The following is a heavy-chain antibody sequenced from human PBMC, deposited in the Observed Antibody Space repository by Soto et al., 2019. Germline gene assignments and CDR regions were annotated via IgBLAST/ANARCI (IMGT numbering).Heavy chain of an antibody. V-gene: IGHV2-5*02. CDR2: IYWDGIE. Sequence: QITLKESGPTLVKPTQTLTLTCTVSGFSLTTSGVGVGWIRQPPGKAPEWLALIYWDGIERYSPSLRSRLTITMDTSKNQVVLTMTTMDPVDTPTYYCAHSPCSGGTRYLFDHWGQGTPVIVSS. CDR3: AHSPCSGGTRYLFDH. CDR1: GFSLTTSGVG. D-gene: IGHD2-15*01. J-gene: IGHJ4*02.